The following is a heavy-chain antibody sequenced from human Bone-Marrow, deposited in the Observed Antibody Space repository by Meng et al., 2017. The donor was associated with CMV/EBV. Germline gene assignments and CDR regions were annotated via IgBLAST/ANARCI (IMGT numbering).Heavy chain of an antibody. J-gene: IGHJ6*02. CDR2: IIPILGTA. Sequence: SVKVSCKASGGTFSSYAISWVRQAPGQGLEWMGGIIPILGTANYAQKFQGRVTITTDESTSTAYMELSSLRSEDTAVYYCARDSSSLYYYYGMDVWGQGTTVTVSS. CDR1: GGTFSSYA. D-gene: IGHD6-6*01. CDR3: ARDSSSLYYYYGMDV. V-gene: IGHV1-69*05.